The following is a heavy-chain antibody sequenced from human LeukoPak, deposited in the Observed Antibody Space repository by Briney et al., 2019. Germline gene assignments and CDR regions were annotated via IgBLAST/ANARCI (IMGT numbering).Heavy chain of an antibody. D-gene: IGHD3/OR15-3a*01. CDR1: GFTFSSYS. J-gene: IGHJ4*02. Sequence: GGSLRLSCAASGFTFSSYSTNWVRQAPGKGLEWVSSISSSSSYIYYADSVKGRFTISRDNAKNSLYLQMNSLRAEDTAVYYCARDKDWLLYDYWGQGTLVTVSS. V-gene: IGHV3-21*01. CDR2: ISSSSSYI. CDR3: ARDKDWLLYDY.